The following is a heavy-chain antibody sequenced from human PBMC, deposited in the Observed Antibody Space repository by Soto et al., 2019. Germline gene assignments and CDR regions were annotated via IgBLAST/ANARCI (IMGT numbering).Heavy chain of an antibody. V-gene: IGHV1-3*01. D-gene: IGHD2-2*01. CDR2: INAGNGNT. Sequence: ASVKVSCKASGYTFTSYAMHWVRQAPGQRLEWMGWINAGNGNTKYSQKFQGRVTITRDTSASTAYMELSSLRSEDTAVYYCARDLGIPAAMLGYYYYYMDVWGKGTTVTVSS. CDR3: ARDLGIPAAMLGYYYYYMDV. J-gene: IGHJ6*03. CDR1: GYTFTSYA.